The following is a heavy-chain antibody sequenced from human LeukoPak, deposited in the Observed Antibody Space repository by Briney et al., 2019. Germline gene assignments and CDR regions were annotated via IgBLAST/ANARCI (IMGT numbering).Heavy chain of an antibody. Sequence: SETLSLTCTVSGGSISSYYWSWIRQPPGKGLEWIGYIYYSGSTYYNPSLKSRVTISVDTSKNQFSLKLSSVTAADTAVYYCARVPPGLAAAGSYFFDSWGQGTLVTVSS. D-gene: IGHD6-13*01. CDR1: GGSISSYY. V-gene: IGHV4-59*12. J-gene: IGHJ4*02. CDR3: ARVPPGLAAAGSYFFDS. CDR2: IYYSGST.